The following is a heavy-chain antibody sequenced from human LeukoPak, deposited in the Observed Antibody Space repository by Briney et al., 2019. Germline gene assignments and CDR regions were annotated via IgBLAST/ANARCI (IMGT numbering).Heavy chain of an antibody. V-gene: IGHV1-8*03. CDR2: MNPNSGNT. D-gene: IGHD3-22*01. Sequence: ASVKVSCKASGYTFTSYGINWVRQATGQGLEWMGWMNPNSGNTGYAQKFQGRVTITRNTSISTAYMELSSLRSEDTAVYYCARVERYYDSSGRPARFGAFDIWGQGTMVTVSS. CDR3: ARVERYYDSSGRPARFGAFDI. J-gene: IGHJ3*02. CDR1: GYTFTSYG.